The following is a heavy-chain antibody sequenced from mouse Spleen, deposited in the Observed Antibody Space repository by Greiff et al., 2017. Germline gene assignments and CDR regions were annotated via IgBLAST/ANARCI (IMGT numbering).Heavy chain of an antibody. CDR2: IDPSDSYT. J-gene: IGHJ3*01. CDR3: ARDDYRYDGAWFAY. Sequence: QVQLQQPGAELVKPGASVKLSCKASGYTFTSYWMQWVKQRPGQGLEWIGEIDPSDSYTNYNQKFKGKATLTVDTSSSTAYMQLSSLTSEDSAVYYCARDDYRYDGAWFAYWGQGTLVTVSA. D-gene: IGHD2-14*01. V-gene: IGHV1-50*01. CDR1: GYTFTSYW.